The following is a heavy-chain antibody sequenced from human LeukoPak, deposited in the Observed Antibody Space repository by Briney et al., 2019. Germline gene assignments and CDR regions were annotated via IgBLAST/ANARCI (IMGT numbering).Heavy chain of an antibody. J-gene: IGHJ4*02. Sequence: PSETLSLTCTVSGGSISSYYWSWIRQPPGKGLEWIGYIYYSGSTTYNPSLKSRVTISEDTSKNRLSLRLSSVTAADTAVYYCAKAGGFYHGYFDYWGQGTLVTVSS. V-gene: IGHV4-59*01. CDR3: AKAGGFYHGYFDY. CDR1: GGSISSYY. D-gene: IGHD3-22*01. CDR2: IYYSGST.